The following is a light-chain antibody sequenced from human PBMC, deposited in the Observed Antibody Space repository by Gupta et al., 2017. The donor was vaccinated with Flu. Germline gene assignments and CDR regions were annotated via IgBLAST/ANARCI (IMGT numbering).Light chain of an antibody. CDR2: QLS. J-gene: IGKJ2*01. Sequence: SVSPGQPASIPCKSSQSLLHSDGKTYLYWHVQKPGQPPRLLISQLSNRVSGVPDRFSGSGTDTDFTLRSNRVEAEDAGVYYCLQGINLYTFGQGTKLEIK. V-gene: IGKV2D-29*01. CDR1: QSLLHSDGKTY. CDR3: LQGINLYT.